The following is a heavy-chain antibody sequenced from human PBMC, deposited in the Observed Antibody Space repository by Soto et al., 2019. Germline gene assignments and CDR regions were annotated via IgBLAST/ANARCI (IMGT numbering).Heavy chain of an antibody. J-gene: IGHJ4*01. D-gene: IGHD2-2*02. V-gene: IGHV4-31*03. CDR3: APRNEYYTK. Sequence: SSETLSLTCTVSGASVTTGGYFWTWLRQHPGKGPEWIGYIHSRGSTSYNPSFQSRLSMSLDSSKNHFTLTLTSVTAADTAVYYCAPRNEYYTKWGQGIQVTVSS. CDR2: IHSRGST. CDR1: GASVTTGGYF.